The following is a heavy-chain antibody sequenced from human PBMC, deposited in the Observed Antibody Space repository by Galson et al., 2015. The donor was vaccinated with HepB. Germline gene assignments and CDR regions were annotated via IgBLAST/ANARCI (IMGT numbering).Heavy chain of an antibody. CDR3: ARDLGIRGGEFDY. J-gene: IGHJ4*02. D-gene: IGHD3-16*01. CDR2: INPSGGST. V-gene: IGHV1-46*01. CDR1: GYTFTSYY. Sequence: SVKVSCKASGYTFTSYYMHWVRQAPGQGLEWMGIINPSGGSTSYAQKFQGRVTMTRDTSTCTVYMELCSLRSEDTAVYYCARDLGIRGGEFDYWGQGTLVTVSS.